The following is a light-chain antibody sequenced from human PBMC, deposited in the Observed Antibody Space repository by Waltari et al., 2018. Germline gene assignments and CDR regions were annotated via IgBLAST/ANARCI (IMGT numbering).Light chain of an antibody. J-gene: IGLJ2*01. CDR1: SSDIGGYDF. CDR2: DVS. Sequence: QSALIQPASVSGSPGQSITISCTGSSSDIGGYDFVSWYQRRPGKAPQLMISDVSRRPSSVSNRFSGSKSGNRASLTISGLRPEDEADYYCSSYTSGSTHVIFGGGTKLTVL. CDR3: SSYTSGSTHVI. V-gene: IGLV2-14*03.